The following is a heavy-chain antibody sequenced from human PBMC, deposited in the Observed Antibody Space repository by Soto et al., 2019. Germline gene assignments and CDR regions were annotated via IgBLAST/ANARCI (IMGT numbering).Heavy chain of an antibody. CDR2: ITNNGDTT. Sequence: EKQLVESGGALAQPGGSLRLSCVGSGFTFSIYALTWVRQAPGKGLEWVSLITNNGDTTFFGDSVKGRFSISRDNSKNTLYLHLENLRAEDTAVYYCAMSAGYGGAFDVWGQGTMVAVSS. CDR3: AMSAGYGGAFDV. CDR1: GFTFSIYA. V-gene: IGHV3-23*04. J-gene: IGHJ3*01. D-gene: IGHD5-12*01.